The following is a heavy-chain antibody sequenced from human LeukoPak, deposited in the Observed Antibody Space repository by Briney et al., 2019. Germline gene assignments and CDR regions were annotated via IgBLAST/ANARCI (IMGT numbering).Heavy chain of an antibody. D-gene: IGHD5-12*01. CDR1: GFTFSSYG. CDR2: ISYDGSNK. Sequence: GGSLRLSCAASGFTFSSYGMHWVRQAPGKGLEWVAVISYDGSNKYYADSVKGRFTISRDNSKNTLYLQMNSLRAEDTAVYYCAKDIVATMWYYYGMDVWGQGTTVTVSS. V-gene: IGHV3-30*18. CDR3: AKDIVATMWYYYGMDV. J-gene: IGHJ6*02.